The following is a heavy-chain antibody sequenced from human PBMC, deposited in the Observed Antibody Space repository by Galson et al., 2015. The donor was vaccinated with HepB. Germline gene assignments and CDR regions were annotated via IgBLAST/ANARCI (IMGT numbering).Heavy chain of an antibody. V-gene: IGHV1-18*01. CDR2: ISAYNGNT. J-gene: IGHJ4*02. D-gene: IGHD6-19*01. CDR1: GYTFTSYA. CDR3: ARLYSSGWPLEFFDY. Sequence: CKASGYTFTSYAISWVRQAPGQGLEWMGWISAYNGNTNYAQKVQGRVTMTTDTSTSTVYMELRSLRSDDTAVYYCARLYSSGWPLEFFDYWGQGTLVSVSS.